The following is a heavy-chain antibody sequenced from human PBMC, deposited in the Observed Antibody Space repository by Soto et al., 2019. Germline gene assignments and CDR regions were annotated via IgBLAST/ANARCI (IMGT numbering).Heavy chain of an antibody. CDR2: MNPNNDYT. D-gene: IGHD2-2*01. CDR1: GYTLNSYN. Sequence: ASVKVTCKSSGYTLNSYNIYWVRQAPGQGLEWMGYMNPNNDYTAYAQKFQGRVTMTGNPSLSTAYMELSSLRSDDTAVYYCARLRVTCTTDTCYRWFDPWGQGPLVTVSS. CDR3: ARLRVTCTTDTCYRWFDP. V-gene: IGHV1-8*01. J-gene: IGHJ5*02.